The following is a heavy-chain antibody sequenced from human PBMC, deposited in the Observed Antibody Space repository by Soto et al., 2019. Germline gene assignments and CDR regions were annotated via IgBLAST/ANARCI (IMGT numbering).Heavy chain of an antibody. CDR2: IYPGDSDT. V-gene: IGHV5-51*01. CDR1: GYSFTSYW. CDR3: ARHRDCSGGSCPLDY. J-gene: IGHJ4*02. D-gene: IGHD2-15*01. Sequence: LGESLKISCKGSGYSFTSYWIGWVRQMPGKGLEWMGIIYPGDSDTRYSPSFQGQVTISADKSISTAYLQWGSLKASDTAMYYCARHRDCSGGSCPLDYWGQGTLVTVSS.